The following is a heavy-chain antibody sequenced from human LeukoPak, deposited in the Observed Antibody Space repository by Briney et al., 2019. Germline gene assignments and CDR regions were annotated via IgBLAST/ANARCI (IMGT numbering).Heavy chain of an antibody. CDR1: GGSISSSSYY. J-gene: IGHJ3*02. V-gene: IGHV4-39*07. D-gene: IGHD3-22*01. CDR2: IYYSGST. CDR3: ARVQYYDSSGSSDAFDI. Sequence: PSETLSLTCTVSGGSISSSSYYWGWIRQPPGKGLEWIGSIYYSGSTYYNPSLKSRVTISVDTSKNQFSLKLSSVTAADTAVYYCARVQYYDSSGSSDAFDIWGQGTMVTVSS.